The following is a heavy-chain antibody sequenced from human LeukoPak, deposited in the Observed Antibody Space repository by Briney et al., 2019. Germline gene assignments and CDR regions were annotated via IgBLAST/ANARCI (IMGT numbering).Heavy chain of an antibody. J-gene: IGHJ6*03. V-gene: IGHV3-30-3*01. CDR3: AKGFCSSTTCYTYYYYFMDV. Sequence: PGGSLRLSCAASGFTSSSYWMSWVRQAPGEGLEWVAVMSYDGSDKFYADSVKGRFTISRDNSKNTLNLQMNSLRAEDTALYYCAKGFCSSTTCYTYYYYFMDVWGKGTTVTVSS. CDR1: GFTSSSYW. CDR2: MSYDGSDK. D-gene: IGHD2-2*02.